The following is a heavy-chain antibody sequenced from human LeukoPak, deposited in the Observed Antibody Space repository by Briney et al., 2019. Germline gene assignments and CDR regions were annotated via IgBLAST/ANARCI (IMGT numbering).Heavy chain of an antibody. Sequence: GGSLRLSCAASGFPFSGYWMSWLRQAPGKGLEWVANIEQDGSEKYYVDSVKGRFTISGDNAKNSLYLQMNSLRAEDTAVFYCARVRSGYYFDYWGQGTLVIVSS. CDR1: GFPFSGYW. V-gene: IGHV3-7*01. CDR2: IEQDGSEK. CDR3: ARVRSGYYFDY. J-gene: IGHJ4*02. D-gene: IGHD3-9*01.